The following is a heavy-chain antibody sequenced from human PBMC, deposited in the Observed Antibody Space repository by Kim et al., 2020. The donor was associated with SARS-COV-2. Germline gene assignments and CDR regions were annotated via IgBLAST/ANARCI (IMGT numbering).Heavy chain of an antibody. D-gene: IGHD6-13*01. Sequence: GRFTISRDNSKNTLYLQMGSLRAEDMAVYYCASSLIQYSSSPRYGYAFDIWGQGTMVTVSS. CDR3: ASSLIQYSSSPRYGYAFDI. J-gene: IGHJ3*02. V-gene: IGHV3-64*01.